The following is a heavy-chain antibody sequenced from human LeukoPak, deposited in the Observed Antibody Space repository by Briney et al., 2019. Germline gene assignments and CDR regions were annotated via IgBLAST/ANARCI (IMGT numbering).Heavy chain of an antibody. D-gene: IGHD6-13*01. V-gene: IGHV1-2*02. CDR2: INPNSGGT. CDR3: AREANPIAAGWFDP. Sequence: ASVKVSCKASGYTFTGYYMHWVRQAPGQGLEWMGWINPNSGGTNYAQKFQGRVTMTRDTSISTAYMELSRLRSDDTAVYYCAREANPIAAGWFDPWGQGTLVTVSS. J-gene: IGHJ5*02. CDR1: GYTFTGYY.